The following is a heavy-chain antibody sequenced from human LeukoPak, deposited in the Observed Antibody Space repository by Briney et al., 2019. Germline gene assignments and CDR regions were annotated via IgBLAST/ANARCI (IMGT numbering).Heavy chain of an antibody. D-gene: IGHD2-15*01. CDR1: GFTFSSYS. CDR2: ISSSSSYI. V-gene: IGHV3-21*01. CDR3: ATYCSGGSCYSLEDY. J-gene: IGHJ4*02. Sequence: GGSLRLSCAASGFTFSSYSMNWVRQAPGKGLEWVSSISSSSSYIYCADSVKGRFTISRDNAKNSLYLQMNSLRAEDTAVYYCATYCSGGSCYSLEDYWGQGTLVTVSS.